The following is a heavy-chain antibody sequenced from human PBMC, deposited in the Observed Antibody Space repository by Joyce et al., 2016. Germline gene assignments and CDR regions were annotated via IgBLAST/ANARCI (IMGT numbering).Heavy chain of an antibody. Sequence: EVQLVQSGAEVKKPGESLKISCKASGYRFTGYWIGWVRQMPGKGLEWMGIIYPGDADTTYSPSFQGQVTISADKSISTAYLQWSSLKASDTAIYYCARRATVTTGDYWGQGTLVTVSS. D-gene: IGHD4-17*01. J-gene: IGHJ4*02. CDR1: GYRFTGYW. CDR2: IYPGDADT. V-gene: IGHV5-51*01. CDR3: ARRATVTTGDY.